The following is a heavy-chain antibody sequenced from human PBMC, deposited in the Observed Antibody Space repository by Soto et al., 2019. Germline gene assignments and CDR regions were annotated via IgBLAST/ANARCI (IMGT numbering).Heavy chain of an antibody. CDR3: AKREVAGTTYFDY. CDR2: IGAGGTT. J-gene: IGHJ4*02. V-gene: IGHV3-23*01. CDR1: GITFSNFG. Sequence: EVQLLESGGGLVQPGGSLRLSCAASGITFSNFGMSWVRRAPGKGLEWVSSIGAGGTTNYADSVKGRFTISRDNSKNTLYLQMNSLRVEDTAVYYCAKREVAGTTYFDYWGQGTLVTVSS. D-gene: IGHD6-19*01.